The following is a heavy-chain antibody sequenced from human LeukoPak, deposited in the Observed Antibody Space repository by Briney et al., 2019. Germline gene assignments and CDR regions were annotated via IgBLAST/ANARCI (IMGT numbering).Heavy chain of an antibody. D-gene: IGHD1-26*01. V-gene: IGHV1-2*02. J-gene: IGHJ4*02. CDR3: AREEGRGLGSGSYFGLFDY. Sequence: VASVKVSCKASGYTFTGYYMHWVRQAPGQGLEWMGWINPNSGGTNYAQKFQGRVTMTRDTSISTAYMELSRLRSDDTAVYYCAREEGRGLGSGSYFGLFDYWGQGTLVTVSS. CDR2: INPNSGGT. CDR1: GYTFTGYY.